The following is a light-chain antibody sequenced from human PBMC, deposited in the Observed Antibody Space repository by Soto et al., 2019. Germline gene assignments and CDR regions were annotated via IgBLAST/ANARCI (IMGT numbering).Light chain of an antibody. Sequence: IQLTQSPSSLSASVGDRVTITCRSSQGTSSYLAWYQQKPGKAPKLLIYAASTLQSGVPSRFSGSGSGTDFTLTISSLQPEDFATYYCQQLNSYPRLTFGGGTKVDIK. CDR3: QQLNSYPRLT. CDR1: QGTSSY. V-gene: IGKV1-9*01. J-gene: IGKJ4*01. CDR2: AAS.